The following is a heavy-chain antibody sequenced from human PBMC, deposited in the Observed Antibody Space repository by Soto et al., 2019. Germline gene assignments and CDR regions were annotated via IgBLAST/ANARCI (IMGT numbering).Heavy chain of an antibody. Sequence: PSETLSLTCTVSCGSIRSSSYYWGWIRQPPGKGLEGSGSIYSSGSTEYNTSLQNRVPISVATSTHQFSLNPASVTVADTAVYYCATGIAAEYYYYGSGYYSDDYWGQGTLVTVSS. V-gene: IGHV4-39*01. CDR2: IYSSGST. D-gene: IGHD3-22*01. J-gene: IGHJ4*02. CDR1: CGSIRSSSYY. CDR3: ATGIAAEYYYYGSGYYSDDY.